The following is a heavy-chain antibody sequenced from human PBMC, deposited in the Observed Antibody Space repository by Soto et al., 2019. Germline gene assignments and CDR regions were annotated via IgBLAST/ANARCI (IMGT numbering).Heavy chain of an antibody. Sequence: LRLSCAASGFTFSSYGMHWVRQAPGKGLEWVAVISYDGSNKYYADSVKGRFTISRDNSKNTLYLQMNSLRAEDTAVYYCAKEVWELLGTYYFDYWGQGTLVTVSS. J-gene: IGHJ4*02. D-gene: IGHD1-26*01. V-gene: IGHV3-30*18. CDR2: ISYDGSNK. CDR1: GFTFSSYG. CDR3: AKEVWELLGTYYFDY.